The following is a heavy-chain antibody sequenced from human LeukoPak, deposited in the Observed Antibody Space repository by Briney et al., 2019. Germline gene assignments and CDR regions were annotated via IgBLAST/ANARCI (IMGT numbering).Heavy chain of an antibody. D-gene: IGHD1-14*01. Sequence: GASVKVSCKASGYTFTNYAMHWVRQAPGQRLEWMGWSNPGSGYTKYSEDFQGRVIITRDTTANTAYMELSSLRSEDMAVYYCVIRIPGNDYWGQGTRVTVPS. CDR3: VIRIPGNDY. CDR1: GYTFTNYA. CDR2: SNPGSGYT. J-gene: IGHJ4*02. V-gene: IGHV1-3*02.